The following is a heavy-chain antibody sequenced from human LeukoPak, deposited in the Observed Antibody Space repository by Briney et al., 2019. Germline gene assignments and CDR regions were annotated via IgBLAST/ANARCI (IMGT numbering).Heavy chain of an antibody. Sequence: ASVKVSCKASGYTFTSCGISWVRQAPGQGREWMGWISAYNGKTNYAQKLQGRVTMTTDTSTSTAYMELRSLRSDDTAVYYCAREGPEVGYCTNGVCPGGGRWFDRWGQGTLVTVSS. CDR3: AREGPEVGYCTNGVCPGGGRWFDR. V-gene: IGHV1-18*01. CDR2: ISAYNGKT. CDR1: GYTFTSCG. D-gene: IGHD2-8*01. J-gene: IGHJ5*02.